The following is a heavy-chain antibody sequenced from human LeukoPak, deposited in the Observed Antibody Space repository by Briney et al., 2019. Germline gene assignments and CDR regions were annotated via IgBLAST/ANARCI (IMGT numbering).Heavy chain of an antibody. Sequence: GGSLRLSCAASGFTFTNYLMHWFRQAPGKGLVWVSRISSDGSSTTYADSVKGRFTISRDNAKNTLYLQMSSLRAEDTAVYYCTRAAYRDNSTWWGPGTLVTVSS. CDR3: TRAAYRDNSTW. D-gene: IGHD4-23*01. CDR2: ISSDGSST. V-gene: IGHV3-74*01. J-gene: IGHJ4*02. CDR1: GFTFTNYL.